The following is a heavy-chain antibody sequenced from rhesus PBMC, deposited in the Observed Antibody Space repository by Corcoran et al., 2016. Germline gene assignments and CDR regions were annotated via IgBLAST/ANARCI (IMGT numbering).Heavy chain of an antibody. CDR1: GFSISTSGTG. J-gene: IGHJ4*01. Sequence: QVTLKESGPALVNPTQTLTLTCTFSGFSISTSGTGFVLIHQPPGKALEWLASIYWNDSKYYSTSLKSRLTISKDTSKNQVVLTMTNMDPVDTATYYCARVRYSGSYNYFDYWGQGVLVTVSS. D-gene: IGHD1-44*02. V-gene: IGHV2-95*01. CDR2: IYWNDSK. CDR3: ARVRYSGSYNYFDY.